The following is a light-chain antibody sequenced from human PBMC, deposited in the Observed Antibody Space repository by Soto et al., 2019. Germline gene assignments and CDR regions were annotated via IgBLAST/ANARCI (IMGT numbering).Light chain of an antibody. CDR3: QQYDNLQA. Sequence: DIQMTQSPSYLSASVGDRVTITCQASQDISNYLNWYQQKPGKAPKLLIYDASNLETGVPSRFSGSGSGTDFTFTISSLQPEDIATYYCQQYDNLQAFGQGTRLEIK. CDR1: QDISNY. CDR2: DAS. J-gene: IGKJ5*01. V-gene: IGKV1-33*01.